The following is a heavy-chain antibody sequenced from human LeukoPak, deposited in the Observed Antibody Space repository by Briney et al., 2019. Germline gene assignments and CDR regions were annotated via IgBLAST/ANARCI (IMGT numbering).Heavy chain of an antibody. J-gene: IGHJ6*02. V-gene: IGHV3-49*03. CDR1: GFTFSSYA. CDR2: IRSKAYGGTT. Sequence: GGSLRLSCAASGFTFSSYAMSWFRQAPGKGLEWVGFIRSKAYGGTTEYAASVKGRFTISRDDSKSIAYLQMNSLKTEDTAVYYCTRVLVAGNRRYYYYYGMDVWGQGTTVTVSS. D-gene: IGHD6-19*01. CDR3: TRVLVAGNRRYYYYYGMDV.